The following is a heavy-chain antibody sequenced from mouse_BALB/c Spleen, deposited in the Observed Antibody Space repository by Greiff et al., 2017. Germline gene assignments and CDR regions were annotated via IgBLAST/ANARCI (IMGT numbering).Heavy chain of an antibody. CDR3: ARDGDYDASYWYFDV. CDR2: ISDGGSYT. CDR1: GFTFSDYY. Sequence: EVMLVESGGGLVKPGGSLKLSCAASGFTFSDYYMYLVRQTPEKRLEWVATISDGGSYTYYPDSVKGRFTISRDNAKNNLYLQMSSLKSEDTAMYYCARDGDYDASYWYFDVWGAGTTVTVSS. J-gene: IGHJ1*01. V-gene: IGHV5-4*02. D-gene: IGHD2-4*01.